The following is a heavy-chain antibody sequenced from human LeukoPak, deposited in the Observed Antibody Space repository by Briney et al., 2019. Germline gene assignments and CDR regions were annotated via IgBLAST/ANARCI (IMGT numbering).Heavy chain of an antibody. CDR1: GFTFSDYY. CDR2: ISSSGSTI. CDR3: ARDLLDTAMVLDY. D-gene: IGHD5-18*01. V-gene: IGHV3-11*01. Sequence: GGSLRLSRAASGFTFSDYYMSWIRQAPGKGREWVSYISSSGSTIYYADSVKGRFTISRDNAKNSLYLQMNSLRAEDTAVYYCARDLLDTAMVLDYWGQGTLVTVSS. J-gene: IGHJ4*02.